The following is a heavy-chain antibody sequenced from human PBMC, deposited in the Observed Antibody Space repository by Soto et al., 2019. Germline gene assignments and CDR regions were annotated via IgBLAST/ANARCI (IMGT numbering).Heavy chain of an antibody. V-gene: IGHV4-31*03. D-gene: IGHD2-21*02. Sequence: SETLSLTCTVSGGSISSGGYYWSWIRQHPGKGLEWIGYIYYSGSTYYNPSLKSRVTISVDTSKNQFSLKLSSVTAADTAVYYCAREYCGGDCYIDYWGQGTLVTVSS. CDR2: IYYSGST. CDR3: AREYCGGDCYIDY. CDR1: GGSISSGGYY. J-gene: IGHJ4*02.